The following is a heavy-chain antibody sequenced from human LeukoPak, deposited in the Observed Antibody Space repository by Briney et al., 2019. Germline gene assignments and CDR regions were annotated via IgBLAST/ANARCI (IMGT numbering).Heavy chain of an antibody. CDR2: INPNSGGT. CDR1: GYTFTGYY. V-gene: IGHV1-2*02. J-gene: IGHJ4*02. Sequence: ASVKVSRKTSGYTFTGYYMHWVRQAPGQGLEWMGWINPNSGGTNYAQKFQGRVTMTRDTSISTAYMELSRLRSDDTAVYYCARDRGSHYYFDYWGQGTLVTVSS. CDR3: ARDRGSHYYFDY. D-gene: IGHD2-15*01.